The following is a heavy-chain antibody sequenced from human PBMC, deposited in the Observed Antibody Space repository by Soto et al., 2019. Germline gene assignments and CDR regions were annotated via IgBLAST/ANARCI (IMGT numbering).Heavy chain of an antibody. CDR2: INAANGNT. CDR1: GYNFTSYG. D-gene: IGHD2-15*01. V-gene: IGHV1-3*01. CDR3: ARGYCSGGSCYSWLDP. J-gene: IGHJ5*02. Sequence: QVPLVQSGAEVKKPGASVKVSCKASGYNFTSYGMHWVRQAPGQRLEWMGWINAANGNTRYPQKFQGRVTITRDTSASTAYMELSSLRSEDTAVYYCARGYCSGGSCYSWLDPWGQGTLVTVSS.